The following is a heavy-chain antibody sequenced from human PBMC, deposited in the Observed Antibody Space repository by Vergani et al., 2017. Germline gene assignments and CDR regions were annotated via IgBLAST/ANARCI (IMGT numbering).Heavy chain of an antibody. CDR2: VDPEDGET. Sequence: EVQLVQSGAEVKKPGATMKISCKVSGYTFTDHYMHWVKQAPGKGLEGMGLVDPEDGETIYAEKFKGRVTIAADTSTDTAHLELSSLRSDDTAVYYCATPHTVTTGGMEVWGQGTTVIVSS. D-gene: IGHD4-17*01. CDR3: ATPHTVTTGGMEV. CDR1: GYTFTDHY. V-gene: IGHV1-69-2*01. J-gene: IGHJ6*02.